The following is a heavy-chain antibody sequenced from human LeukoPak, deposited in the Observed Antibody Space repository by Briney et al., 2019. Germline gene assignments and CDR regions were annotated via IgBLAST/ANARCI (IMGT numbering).Heavy chain of an antibody. D-gene: IGHD4-23*01. CDR1: GFTFSNYA. J-gene: IGHJ3*02. CDR2: ISSSSSTI. Sequence: PGGSLRLSCVASGFTFSNYAMNWVRQAPGKGLEWVSYISSSSSTIYYADSVKGRFTISRDNAKNSLYLQMNSLRAEDTAVYYCARDEIIIGGPKFVLRRGGAFDIWGQGTMVTVSS. V-gene: IGHV3-48*04. CDR3: ARDEIIIGGPKFVLRRGGAFDI.